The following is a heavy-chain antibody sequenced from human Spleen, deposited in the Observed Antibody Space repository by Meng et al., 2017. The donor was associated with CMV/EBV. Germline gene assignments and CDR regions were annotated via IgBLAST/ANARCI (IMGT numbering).Heavy chain of an antibody. CDR1: GFTVSSNY. V-gene: IGHV3-53*01. CDR2: IYSGGST. Sequence: ASGFTVSSNYMSWVRQAPGKGLEWVSVIYSGGSTYYADSVKGRFTISRDNSKNTLYLQMNSLRAEDTAVYYCARNPYDSSGYLFGYWGQGTLVTVSS. D-gene: IGHD3-22*01. CDR3: ARNPYDSSGYLFGY. J-gene: IGHJ4*02.